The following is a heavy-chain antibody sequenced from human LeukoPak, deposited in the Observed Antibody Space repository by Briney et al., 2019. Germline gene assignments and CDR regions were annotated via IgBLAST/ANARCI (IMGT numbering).Heavy chain of an antibody. CDR1: GFTFGDYA. V-gene: IGHV3-9*01. CDR2: LSSDSNHI. CDR3: VRSRVRGDPFDP. D-gene: IGHD3-10*01. J-gene: IGHJ5*02. Sequence: PGGSLRLSCTTPGFTFGDYAMTWVRQAPGKGLEWVSGLSSDSNHIDYADSVKGRFTISRDNANNYLYLQMNSLRPEDTGLYYCVRSRVRGDPFDPWGQGTLVTVSS.